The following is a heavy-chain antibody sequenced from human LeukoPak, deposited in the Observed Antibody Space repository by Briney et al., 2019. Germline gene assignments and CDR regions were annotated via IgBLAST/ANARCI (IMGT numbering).Heavy chain of an antibody. V-gene: IGHV4-59*01. CDR3: ATHRLGNWFDP. J-gene: IGHJ5*02. CDR2: IYYSGST. Sequence: PSETLSLTCTVSGGSISSYYWSWIRQPPGKGLEWIGYIYYSGSTNYNPSLKSRVTISVDTSKNQFSLKLSSVTAADTAVHYCATHRLGNWFDPWGQGTLVTVSS. D-gene: IGHD6-19*01. CDR1: GGSISSYY.